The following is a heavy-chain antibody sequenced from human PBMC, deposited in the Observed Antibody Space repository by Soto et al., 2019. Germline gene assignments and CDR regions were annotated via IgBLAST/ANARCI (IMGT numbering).Heavy chain of an antibody. Sequence: LSLTCTVSGYSISSGYHWAWIRQPPGKGLEWLGSVHYSGNTYYNPSLKSRLTISVDKSKNQFSLNLSSVTAADTAVYYCARQDRVVAEGRWFDPWGQGTLVTVSS. CDR2: VHYSGNT. CDR1: GYSISSGYH. J-gene: IGHJ5*02. CDR3: ARQDRVVAEGRWFDP. V-gene: IGHV4-38-2*02. D-gene: IGHD2-15*01.